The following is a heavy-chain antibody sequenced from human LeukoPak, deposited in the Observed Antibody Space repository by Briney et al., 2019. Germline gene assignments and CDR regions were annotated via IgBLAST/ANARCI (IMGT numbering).Heavy chain of an antibody. CDR3: ARAGDGYSAYNWFDP. CDR1: GGTFSSYA. J-gene: IGHJ5*02. D-gene: IGHD5-24*01. V-gene: IGHV1-69*01. CDR2: IIPIFGTA. Sequence: GSSVKVSCKASGGTFSSYAISWARQAPGQGLEWMVGIIPIFGTANYAQKFQGRVTITADESTSTAYMELSSLRSEDTAVYYCARAGDGYSAYNWFDPWGQGTLVTVSS.